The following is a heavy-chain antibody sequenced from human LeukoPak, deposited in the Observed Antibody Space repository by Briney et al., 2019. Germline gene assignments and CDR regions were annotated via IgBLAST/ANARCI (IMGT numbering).Heavy chain of an antibody. Sequence: PGGSLRLSCAASGFTVSSNYMTWVRQAPGKGLEWVSDIYSGGSTYYADSVKGRFTISRDNSKNTLYLQMNSLRAEDTAVYYCAGQPTGYSSTWSWFDPWGQGTLVTVSS. D-gene: IGHD6-13*01. V-gene: IGHV3-53*01. CDR2: IYSGGST. J-gene: IGHJ5*02. CDR3: AGQPTGYSSTWSWFDP. CDR1: GFTVSSNY.